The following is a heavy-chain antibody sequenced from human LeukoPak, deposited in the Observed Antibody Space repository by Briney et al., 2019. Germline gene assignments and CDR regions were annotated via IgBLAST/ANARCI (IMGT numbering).Heavy chain of an antibody. Sequence: SETLSLTCAVYGGSFSGYYWSWIRQTPGKGLEWIGEINHSGSINYNPSLKSRVTISVDTSKNQFSLKLSSVTAADTAVYYCARSGGFSSSWYVDWFDPWGQGTLVTVSS. J-gene: IGHJ5*02. D-gene: IGHD6-13*01. CDR3: ARSGGFSSSWYVDWFDP. V-gene: IGHV4-34*01. CDR2: INHSGSI. CDR1: GGSFSGYY.